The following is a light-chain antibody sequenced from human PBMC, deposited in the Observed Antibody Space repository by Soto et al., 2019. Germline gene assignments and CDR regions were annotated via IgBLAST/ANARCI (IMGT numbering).Light chain of an antibody. CDR3: CSYAGSYTYV. Sequence: QSALTQPRSVSGSPGQSVTIACTGTSSDVGAYKYVSWYQQHPGKAPKLMIYDVSKRRSGVPDRFSGAKSGNTASLTISGLQAEDEADYYCCSYAGSYTYVFGTGTKVTVL. V-gene: IGLV2-11*01. CDR2: DVS. CDR1: SSDVGAYKY. J-gene: IGLJ1*01.